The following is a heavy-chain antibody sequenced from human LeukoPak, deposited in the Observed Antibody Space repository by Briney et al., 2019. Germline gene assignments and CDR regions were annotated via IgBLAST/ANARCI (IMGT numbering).Heavy chain of an antibody. Sequence: ASDTLSPTCALDGASFRGYYCSWIRHPPGNGLGWSGDINHSVSANSHPSHKSRVTISVDTSKNQFSLKLSSVTAADTAVYYCALARAGTDAFDIWGQGTMVTVSS. CDR2: INHSVSA. CDR3: ALARAGTDAFDI. V-gene: IGHV4-34*01. J-gene: IGHJ3*02. CDR1: GASFRGYY. D-gene: IGHD1-14*01.